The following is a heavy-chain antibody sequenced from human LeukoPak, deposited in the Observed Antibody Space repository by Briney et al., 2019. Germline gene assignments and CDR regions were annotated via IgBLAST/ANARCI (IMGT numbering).Heavy chain of an antibody. J-gene: IGHJ3*02. V-gene: IGHV4-59*01. Sequence: SETLSLTCTVSGGSISSYYWNWIRQPPGKGLEWIGYIYYSGSTNYNPSLMGRVTISVDTSKNQFSLKLSSVTAADTAVYYCATGTKVWAFDIWGQGTMVTVPS. D-gene: IGHD4-17*01. CDR1: GGSISSYY. CDR2: IYYSGST. CDR3: ATGTKVWAFDI.